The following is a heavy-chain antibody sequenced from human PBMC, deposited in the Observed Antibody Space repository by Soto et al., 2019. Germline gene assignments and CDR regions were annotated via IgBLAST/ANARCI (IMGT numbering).Heavy chain of an antibody. J-gene: IGHJ6*02. CDR2: INPNSGGT. V-gene: IGHV1-2*02. CDR3: APDFRTESHGVDV. CDR1: GYTFTGPY. Sequence: QAQLVQSGAEVKKPGASVKVSCKTSGYTFTGPYIYWVRQAPGQGLEWMGWINPNSGGTDFAQKFQGRVTMTRDTSISTVYMELKSLRSDDTGGYYCAPDFRTESHGVDVWGQGTAVTVSS.